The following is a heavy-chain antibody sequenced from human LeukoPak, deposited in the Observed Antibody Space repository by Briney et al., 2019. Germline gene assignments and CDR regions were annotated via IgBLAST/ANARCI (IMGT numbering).Heavy chain of an antibody. Sequence: PSETLSLTCAVYGGSFSGYYWSWIRQPPGKGLEWIGEINHSGSTNYNPSLKSRVTISVDTSKNQFSLKLSSVTAADTAVYYCARGVNCSSTSCYIGGDYWGQGTLVTVSS. CDR2: INHSGST. CDR1: GGSFSGYY. CDR3: ARGVNCSSTSCYIGGDY. J-gene: IGHJ4*02. D-gene: IGHD2-2*01. V-gene: IGHV4-34*01.